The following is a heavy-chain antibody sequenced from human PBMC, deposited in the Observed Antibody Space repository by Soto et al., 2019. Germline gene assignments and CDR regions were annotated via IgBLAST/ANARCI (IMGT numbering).Heavy chain of an antibody. D-gene: IGHD2-2*01. V-gene: IGHV3-30-3*01. CDR1: GFTVSTSA. J-gene: IGHJ6*02. Sequence: QVQLVESGGGVVQPGRSLRLSWAASGFTVSTSAIHWVRQAPGKGLERVAGISSEGSHQYYADSVRGRFTVSRDNSKNTLYLQINSLRAEYTAVYYWARPYCSSTRCYLYSYAMDVWGQGTTVTVSS. CDR2: ISSEGSHQ. CDR3: ARPYCSSTRCYLYSYAMDV.